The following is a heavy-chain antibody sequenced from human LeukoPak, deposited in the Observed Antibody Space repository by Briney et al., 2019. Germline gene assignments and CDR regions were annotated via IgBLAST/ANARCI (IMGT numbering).Heavy chain of an antibody. CDR1: GFTFSIAT. D-gene: IGHD6-13*01. CDR3: ARGRWAPFDC. V-gene: IGHV3-7*01. CDR2: IKQDGSEK. Sequence: GGSLRLSCVASGFTFSIATMNWVRQAPGKGLEWVANIKQDGSEKNYVASVKGRFTISRDNAKNSLYLQMNSLRAEDTALYYCARGRWAPFDCWGQGTLVTVSS. J-gene: IGHJ4*02.